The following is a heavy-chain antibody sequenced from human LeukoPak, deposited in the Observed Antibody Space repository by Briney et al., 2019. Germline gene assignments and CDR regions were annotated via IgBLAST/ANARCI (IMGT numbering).Heavy chain of an antibody. CDR3: ARRGYSGYDSYYYYYYMDV. Sequence: SSETLSLTCTVSGGSISSGSYYWSRIRQPPGKGLEWIGYIYYSGSTNYNPSLKSRVTISVDTSKNQFSLKLSSVTAADTAVYYCARRGYSGYDSYYYYYYMDVWGKGTTVTVSS. CDR1: GGSISSGSYY. CDR2: IYYSGST. V-gene: IGHV4-61*01. J-gene: IGHJ6*03. D-gene: IGHD5-12*01.